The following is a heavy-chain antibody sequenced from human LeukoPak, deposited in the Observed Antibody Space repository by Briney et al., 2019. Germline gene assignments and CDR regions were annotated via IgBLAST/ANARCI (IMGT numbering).Heavy chain of an antibody. J-gene: IGHJ6*03. CDR2: INHSGST. CDR1: GGSFSGYY. Sequence: SETLSLTCAVYGGSFSGYYWSWIRQPPGKGLEWIGEINHSGSTNYNPSLKSRVTISVDTSKNQFSLKLSSVTAADTAVYYCARRPYCSSTSCYYYYMDVWGKGTTVTVSS. V-gene: IGHV4-34*01. CDR3: ARRPYCSSTSCYYYYMDV. D-gene: IGHD2-2*01.